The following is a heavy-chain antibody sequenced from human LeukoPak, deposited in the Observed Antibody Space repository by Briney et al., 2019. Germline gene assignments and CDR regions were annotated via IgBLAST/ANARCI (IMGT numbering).Heavy chain of an antibody. J-gene: IGHJ3*02. V-gene: IGHV3-23*01. CDR1: GFTFCSYA. D-gene: IGHD2/OR15-2a*01. Sequence: GGSLRLSCAASGFTFCSYAMSWDRHAPGNELELVSDISGNGGSTYYADAVKGRFIISRENSKNTLYLQMNSLRAEDTAVYYCEKAPPLFSVFDIWGQGTMVTVSS. CDR2: ISGNGGST. CDR3: EKAPPLFSVFDI.